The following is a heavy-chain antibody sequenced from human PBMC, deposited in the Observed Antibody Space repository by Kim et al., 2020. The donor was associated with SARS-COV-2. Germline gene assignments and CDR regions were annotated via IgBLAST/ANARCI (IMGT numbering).Heavy chain of an antibody. CDR1: GGSISSSSYY. J-gene: IGHJ6*02. D-gene: IGHD6-6*01. Sequence: SETLSLTCTVSGGSISSSSYYWGWIRQPPGKGLEWIGSIYYSGSTYYNPSLKSRVTISVDTSKNQFSLKLSSVTAADTAVYYCARGGSSSSDYYYYGMDVWGQGTTVTVSS. CDR3: ARGGSSSSDYYYYGMDV. V-gene: IGHV4-39*01. CDR2: IYYSGST.